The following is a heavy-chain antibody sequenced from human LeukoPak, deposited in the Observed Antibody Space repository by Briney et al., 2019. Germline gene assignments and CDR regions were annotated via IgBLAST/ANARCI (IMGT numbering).Heavy chain of an antibody. CDR2: IIPILGIA. CDR3: ARGEMFRYFDY. D-gene: IGHD5-24*01. V-gene: IGHV1-69*02. CDR1: GGTFSSYT. Sequence: SVKVSCKASGGTFSSYTISWVRQAPGQGLEWMGRIIPILGIANYAQKFQGRVTITADKSTSTAYMELSSLRSEDTAVYYCARGEMFRYFDYWGQGTLVTVSS. J-gene: IGHJ4*02.